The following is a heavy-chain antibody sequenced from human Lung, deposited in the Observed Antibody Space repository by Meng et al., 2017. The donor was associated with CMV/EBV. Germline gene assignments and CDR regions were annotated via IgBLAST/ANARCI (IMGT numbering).Heavy chain of an antibody. D-gene: IGHD2-2*01. J-gene: IGHJ4*02. CDR1: GGSFSGYY. Sequence: GSLRLXXAVYGGSFSGYYWSWIRQPPGKGLEWIGEINHSGSTNYNPSLKSRVTISVDTSKNQFSLKLSSVTAADTAVYYCARRRIGYCSSTSCLNFDYWGQGXLVTVSS. CDR3: ARRRIGYCSSTSCLNFDY. CDR2: INHSGST. V-gene: IGHV4-34*01.